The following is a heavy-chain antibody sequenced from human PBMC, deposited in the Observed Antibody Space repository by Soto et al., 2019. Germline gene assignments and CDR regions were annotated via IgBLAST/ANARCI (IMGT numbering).Heavy chain of an antibody. V-gene: IGHV3-53*04. CDR1: GFTVSSNY. J-gene: IGHJ6*03. CDR2: IYSGGST. CDR3: ARASGSGVSYYYYYMDV. D-gene: IGHD3-10*01. Sequence: GESLKISCAASGFTVSSNYMSWVRQAPGKGLEWVSVIYSGGSTYYADSVKGRFTISRHNSKNTLYLQMNSLRAEDTAVYYCARASGSGVSYYYYYMDVWGKGTTVTVSS.